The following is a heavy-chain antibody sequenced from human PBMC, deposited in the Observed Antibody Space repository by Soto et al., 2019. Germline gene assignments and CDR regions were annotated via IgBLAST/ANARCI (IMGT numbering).Heavy chain of an antibody. CDR1: GYTFTSYC. V-gene: IGHV1-18*01. J-gene: IGHJ6*02. D-gene: IGHD2-15*01. CDR2: ISAYNGNT. CDR3: ARGYCSGGSCYPVAYYYYGMDV. Sequence: ASVKVSCKASGYTFTSYCISWVRQAPGQGLEWMGWISAYNGNTNYAQKLQGRVTMTTDASTSTAYMELRSLRSDDTAVYYCARGYCSGGSCYPVAYYYYGMDVWGQGTTVTVSS.